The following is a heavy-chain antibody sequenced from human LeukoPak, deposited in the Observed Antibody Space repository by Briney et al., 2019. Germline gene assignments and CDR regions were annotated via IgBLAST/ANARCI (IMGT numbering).Heavy chain of an antibody. CDR2: INHSGST. V-gene: IGHV4-34*01. J-gene: IGHJ5*02. CDR1: GGSFSGYY. Sequence: SETLSLTCAVYGGSFSGYYWSWIRQHPGKGLEWIGEINHSGSTNYNPSLKSRVTISVDTSKNQFSLKLSSVTAADTAVYYCARQPKFWYCSSTSCPSWFDPWGQGTLVTVSS. D-gene: IGHD2-2*01. CDR3: ARQPKFWYCSSTSCPSWFDP.